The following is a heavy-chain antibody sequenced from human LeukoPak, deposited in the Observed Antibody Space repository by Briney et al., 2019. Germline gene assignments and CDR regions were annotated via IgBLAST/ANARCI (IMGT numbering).Heavy chain of an antibody. D-gene: IGHD1-26*01. CDR2: IWSDGNNK. J-gene: IGHJ4*02. Sequence: GRSLRLSCAASGFTLSRYGMHWVRQAPGKGLEWVADIWSDGNNKYYADSVKGRFTISRDNSKNTLYLQMNSMRAEDTAVYYCAKHGPVPGVGYFAFDYWGQGTLVAVSS. CDR1: GFTLSRYG. V-gene: IGHV3-33*03. CDR3: AKHGPVPGVGYFAFDY.